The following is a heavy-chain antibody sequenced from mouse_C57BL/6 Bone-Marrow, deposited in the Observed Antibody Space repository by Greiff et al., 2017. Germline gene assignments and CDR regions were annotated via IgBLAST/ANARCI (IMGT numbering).Heavy chain of an antibody. J-gene: IGHJ3*01. D-gene: IGHD1-1*01. CDR1: GYTFTSYW. Sequence: VQLQQPGAELVRPGSSVKLSCKASGYTFTSYWMHWVKQRPIQGLEWIGNIDPSDSETHYNQKFKDKATLTVDKSSSTAYMQLSSLTSEDSAVYYCARSFLYYYGSSPWFAYWGQGTLVTVSA. CDR3: ARSFLYYYGSSPWFAY. CDR2: IDPSDSET. V-gene: IGHV1-52*01.